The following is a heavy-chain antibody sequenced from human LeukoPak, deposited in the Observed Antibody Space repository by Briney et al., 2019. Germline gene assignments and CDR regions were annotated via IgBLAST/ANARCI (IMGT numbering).Heavy chain of an antibody. V-gene: IGHV1-18*01. CDR1: GYTFTSYG. J-gene: IGHJ4*02. CDR3: ARDPPNCSSTSCVDY. Sequence: ASVKVSCKASGYTFTSYGISWVRQAPGQGLEWMGWISAYNGNTNYAQKLQGRVTMTTDTSTSTAYMELRSLRSDDTAVYYCARDPPNCSSTSCVDYWGQGTLVTASS. D-gene: IGHD2-2*01. CDR2: ISAYNGNT.